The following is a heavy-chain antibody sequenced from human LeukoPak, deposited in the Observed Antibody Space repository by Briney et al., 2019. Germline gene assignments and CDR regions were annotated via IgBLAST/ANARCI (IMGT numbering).Heavy chain of an antibody. Sequence: PSETLSLTCAVYGGSFSGYYWSWIRQPPGKGLEWIGEINHSGSTNYNPSLKSRVTISVDTSKYQFSLKLSSVTAADTAVYYCARGLYYDSSPFDYWGQGTLVTVSS. V-gene: IGHV4-34*01. CDR1: GGSFSGYY. CDR2: INHSGST. J-gene: IGHJ4*02. CDR3: ARGLYYDSSPFDY. D-gene: IGHD3-22*01.